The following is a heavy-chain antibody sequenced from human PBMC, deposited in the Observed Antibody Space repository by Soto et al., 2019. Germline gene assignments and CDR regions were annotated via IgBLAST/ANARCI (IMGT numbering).Heavy chain of an antibody. CDR1: GGSFSGYY. CDR2: INHSGST. V-gene: IGHV4-34*01. J-gene: IGHJ4*02. Sequence: TSETLSLTCAVYGGSFSGYYWSWIRQPPGKGLEWIGEINHSGSTNYNPSLKSRVTISVDTSKNQFSLKLSSVTAADTAVYYCATRFMVATYYFDYWGQGTLVTVSS. D-gene: IGHD5-12*01. CDR3: ATRFMVATYYFDY.